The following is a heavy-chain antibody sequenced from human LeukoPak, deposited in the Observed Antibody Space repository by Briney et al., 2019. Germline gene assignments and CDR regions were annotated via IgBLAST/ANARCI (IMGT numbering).Heavy chain of an antibody. D-gene: IGHD2-15*01. J-gene: IGHJ4*02. CDR2: IRYDGSNK. CDR1: GFTFSSYG. CDR3: AGSLRRYCSGGSCYSIVGYYFDY. V-gene: IGHV3-30*02. Sequence: GGSLRLSCAASGFTFSSYGMHWVRQAPGKGLEWVAFIRYDGSNKYYADSVKGRFTISRDNAKNSLYLQMNSLRAEDTAVYYCAGSLRRYCSGGSCYSIVGYYFDYWGQGTLVTVSS.